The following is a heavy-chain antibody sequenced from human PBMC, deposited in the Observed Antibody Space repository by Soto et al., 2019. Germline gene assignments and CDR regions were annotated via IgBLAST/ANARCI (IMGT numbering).Heavy chain of an antibody. CDR2: ISGSGGST. CDR3: AKASSGWYLFDA. CDR1: GFALSRYW. V-gene: IGHV3-23*01. D-gene: IGHD6-19*01. Sequence: GGSLRLSCAASGFALSRYWMSWVRQAPGRGLEWVSAISGSGGSTDNADSVKGRFTISRDNSKNTLYLQMNSLRAEDTAVYYCAKASSGWYLFDAWGHGALGTCS. J-gene: IGHJ4*01.